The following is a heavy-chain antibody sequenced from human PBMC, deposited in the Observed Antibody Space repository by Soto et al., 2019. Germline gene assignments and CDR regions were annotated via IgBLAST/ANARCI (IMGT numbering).Heavy chain of an antibody. CDR3: ARRHSGGFFRFFDS. CDR2: TGSGTGPG. CDR1: GGSLSTNP. Sequence: QVQLVQPGTEVKKPGSSVKVSCKASGGSLSTNPISWVRQAPGQGLEWMGGTGSGTGPGNHAQKFQGRLTVTADISTSTVYMELTNLSSEDTAFYFCARRHSGGFFRFFDSWGPGTLVTVSS. D-gene: IGHD2-15*01. V-gene: IGHV1-69*06. J-gene: IGHJ4*02.